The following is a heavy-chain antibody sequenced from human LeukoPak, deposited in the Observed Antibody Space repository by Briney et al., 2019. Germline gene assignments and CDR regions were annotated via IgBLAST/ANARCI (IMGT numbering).Heavy chain of an antibody. Sequence: ASVKVSCKASGYTFTSYYMHWVRQAPGQGLEWMGWISAYNGNTNYAQKLQGRVTTTTDTSTSTAYMELRSLRSDDTAVYYCARVSGSGRYYFDYWGQGTLVTVSS. D-gene: IGHD3-10*01. CDR3: ARVSGSGRYYFDY. CDR1: GYTFTSYY. V-gene: IGHV1-18*04. J-gene: IGHJ4*02. CDR2: ISAYNGNT.